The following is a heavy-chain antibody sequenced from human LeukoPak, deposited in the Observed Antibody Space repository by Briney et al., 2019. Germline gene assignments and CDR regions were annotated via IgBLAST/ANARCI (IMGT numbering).Heavy chain of an antibody. D-gene: IGHD4-17*01. V-gene: IGHV4-59*10. CDR3: ASYMTTVTTQGWFDP. J-gene: IGHJ5*02. Sequence: SETLSLTCAVYGGSFSGYYWSWIRQPAGKGLEWIGRIYTSGSTNYNPSLKSRVTISVDTSKNQFSLKLSSVTAADTAVYYCASYMTTVTTQGWFDPWGQGTLVTVSS. CDR2: IYTSGST. CDR1: GGSFSGYY.